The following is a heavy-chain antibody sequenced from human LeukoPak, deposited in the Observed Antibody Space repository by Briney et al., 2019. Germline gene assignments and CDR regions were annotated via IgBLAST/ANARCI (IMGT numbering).Heavy chain of an antibody. J-gene: IGHJ4*02. Sequence: GGSLRLSCAASGLTFSSYAMSWVRQAPGKGLEWVSAISGSGGSTYYADSVKGRFTISRDNSKNTLYLQMNSLRAEDTAVYYCAKDQSLPGIAVAGTVEDYWGQGTLVTVSS. D-gene: IGHD6-19*01. CDR1: GLTFSSYA. V-gene: IGHV3-23*01. CDR3: AKDQSLPGIAVAGTVEDY. CDR2: ISGSGGST.